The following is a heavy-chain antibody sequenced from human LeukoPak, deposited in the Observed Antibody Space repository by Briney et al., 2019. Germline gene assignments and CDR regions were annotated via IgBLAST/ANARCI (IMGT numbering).Heavy chain of an antibody. CDR1: GFTFSSYW. D-gene: IGHD5/OR15-5a*01. Sequence: GGSLRLSCAASGFTFSSYWMHWVRQAPGKGLVWVSRINSDGSSTSYADSVKGRFIISRDNAKNTLYLQMNSLRAEDTAVYYCARDSVIPGAFDIWGQGTMVTVSS. J-gene: IGHJ3*02. V-gene: IGHV3-74*01. CDR2: INSDGSST. CDR3: ARDSVIPGAFDI.